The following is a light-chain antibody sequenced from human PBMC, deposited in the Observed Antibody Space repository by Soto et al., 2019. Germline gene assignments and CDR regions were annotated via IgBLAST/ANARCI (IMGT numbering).Light chain of an antibody. CDR1: SSDVGGYNY. CDR3: SSYTDSSPFV. V-gene: IGLV2-14*01. J-gene: IGLJ1*01. CDR2: DVS. Sequence: QSVLTQPASVSGSPGQSITISCTGTSSDVGGYNYVSWYQQHPGKAPKLMIYDVSNWPSGVSNRFSGSKSGNTASLTISGLQAEDEADYYCSSYTDSSPFVFETGTKLTVL.